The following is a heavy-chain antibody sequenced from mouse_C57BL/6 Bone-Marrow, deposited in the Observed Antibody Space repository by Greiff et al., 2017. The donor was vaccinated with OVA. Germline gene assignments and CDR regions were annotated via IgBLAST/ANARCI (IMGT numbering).Heavy chain of an antibody. Sequence: EVQLVESGGGLVQSGRSLRLSCATSGFTFSDFYMEWVRQAPGKGLEWIAASRNKANDYTTEYSASVKGRFIVSRDTSQSILYLQMNALRAEDPAIYYCARDAGYYGSSRYWYFDVWGTGTTVTVAS. D-gene: IGHD1-1*01. CDR1: GFTFSDFY. CDR3: ARDAGYYGSSRYWYFDV. J-gene: IGHJ1*03. CDR2: SRNKANDYTT. V-gene: IGHV7-1*01.